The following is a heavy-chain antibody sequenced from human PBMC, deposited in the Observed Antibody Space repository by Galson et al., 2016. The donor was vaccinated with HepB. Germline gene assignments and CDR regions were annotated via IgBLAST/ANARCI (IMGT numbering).Heavy chain of an antibody. J-gene: IGHJ1*01. CDR1: GFPFNTYA. CDR3: AKANIIMVTLGVFLDT. V-gene: IGHV3-23*01. D-gene: IGHD2-15*01. CDR2: VSGHAGST. Sequence: SCAASGFPFNTYAMTWVRPAPGKGLEWVSGVSGHAGSTYYADSVKGRFAISRDNFKNTLYLQMNSLRADDTAVYYCAKANIIMVTLGVFLDTWGQGTLVTVSS.